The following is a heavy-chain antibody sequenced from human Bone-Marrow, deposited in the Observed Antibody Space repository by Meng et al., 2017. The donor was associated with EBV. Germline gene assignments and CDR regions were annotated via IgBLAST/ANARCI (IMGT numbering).Heavy chain of an antibody. CDR2: IYYSGST. Sequence: RLQLQESGPGLGKPSETLSLTRTVSGGSIRSSSYYWGWIRQPPGKGLEWIGSIYYSGSTYYNPSLKSRVTISVDTSKNQFSLKLSSVTAADTAVYYCAREGRYYYDSSGVDYWGQGTLVTVSS. J-gene: IGHJ4*02. D-gene: IGHD3-22*01. CDR3: AREGRYYYDSSGVDY. CDR1: GGSIRSSSYY. V-gene: IGHV4-39*06.